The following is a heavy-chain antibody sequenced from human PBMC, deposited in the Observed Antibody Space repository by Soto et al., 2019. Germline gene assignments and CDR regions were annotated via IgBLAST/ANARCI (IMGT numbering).Heavy chain of an antibody. V-gene: IGHV1-18*01. CDR2: ISAYNGNT. CDR1: GYTFTSYG. CDR3: ARDPLRQGYCSGGSCYHHAFDI. D-gene: IGHD2-15*01. J-gene: IGHJ3*02. Sequence: ASVKVSCKASGYTFTSYGISWVRQAPGQGLEWMGWISAYNGNTNYAQKLQGRVTMTTDTSTSTAYMELRSLRSDDTAVYYCARDPLRQGYCSGGSCYHHAFDIWGQGTMVTVSS.